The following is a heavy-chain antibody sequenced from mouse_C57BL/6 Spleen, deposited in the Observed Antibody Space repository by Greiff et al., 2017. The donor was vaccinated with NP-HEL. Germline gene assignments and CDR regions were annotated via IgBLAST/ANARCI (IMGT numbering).Heavy chain of an antibody. CDR1: GFTFSDYG. J-gene: IGHJ4*01. CDR2: ISSGSSTI. CDR3: ARGIYSNYYAMDY. V-gene: IGHV5-17*01. Sequence: EVKLVESGGGLVKPGGSLKLSCAASGFTFSDYGMHWVRQAPEKGLEWVAYISSGSSTIYYADTVKGRFTISRDNAKNTLFLQMTSLRSEDTAMYYCARGIYSNYYAMDYWGQGTSVTVSS. D-gene: IGHD2-5*01.